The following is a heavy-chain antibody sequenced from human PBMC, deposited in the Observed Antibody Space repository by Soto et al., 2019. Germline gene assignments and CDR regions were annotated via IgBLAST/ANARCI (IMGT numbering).Heavy chain of an antibody. D-gene: IGHD6-13*01. Sequence: AQLEESGGGLVQPGGSLRLSCAASGFTFSNYEMHWVRQAPGKGLEYVSGISNNGAHTDYAKSVKGRFTISRDNSENTLYLQMGSLRAEDMALYYCARRGYGSRWPNVYMDVWGKGTTVTVSS. CDR1: GFTFSNYE. J-gene: IGHJ6*03. CDR3: ARRGYGSRWPNVYMDV. CDR2: ISNNGAHT. V-gene: IGHV3-64*01.